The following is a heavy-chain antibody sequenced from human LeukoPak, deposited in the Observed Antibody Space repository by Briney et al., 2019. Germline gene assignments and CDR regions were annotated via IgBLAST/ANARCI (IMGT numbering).Heavy chain of an antibody. CDR2: ISDSGGST. V-gene: IGHV3-23*01. Sequence: GGSLRLSCAASGFTFSSYAMNWVRQAPGRGLEWVSGISDSGGSTYYADSVKGRFTISRDNSKNTLYLQMNSPRVEDTAVYYCAKRRGQEDRCLDSWGQGTLVTVSS. J-gene: IGHJ4*02. D-gene: IGHD2-15*01. CDR1: GFTFSSYA. CDR3: AKRRGQEDRCLDS.